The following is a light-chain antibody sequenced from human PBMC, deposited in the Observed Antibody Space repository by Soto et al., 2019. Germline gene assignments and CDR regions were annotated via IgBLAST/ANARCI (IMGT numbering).Light chain of an antibody. CDR1: STNIGAGHA. J-gene: IGLJ2*01. CDR3: HSYDPTRSSSV. V-gene: IGLV1-40*01. Sequence: QSVLTQPPSVSGAPGQRVTISCTGSSTNIGAGHAVSWYQQLPGTAPKLLIHSNNKRPSGVPDRFSGSKSGTSASLAIAGLQADDEADYYCHSYDPTRSSSVFGGGTKLTVL. CDR2: SNN.